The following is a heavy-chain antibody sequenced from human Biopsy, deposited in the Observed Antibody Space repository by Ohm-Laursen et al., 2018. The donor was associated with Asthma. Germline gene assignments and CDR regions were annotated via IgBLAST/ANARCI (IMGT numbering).Heavy chain of an antibody. J-gene: IGHJ6*02. CDR3: VRGSSSWRNGPFRYYYALDD. Sequence: SDTLSLTCTVSGGSMSSSSCSWGGIRQAPGKVSEWNGGGNYSRTAYYNPSLKSRVTVSADIFKNQFSLILTTVTGADTALYYCVRGSSSWRNGPFRYYYALDDWGQGTPVAVSS. D-gene: IGHD6-13*01. V-gene: IGHV4-39*01. CDR2: GNYSRTA. CDR1: GGSMSSSSCS.